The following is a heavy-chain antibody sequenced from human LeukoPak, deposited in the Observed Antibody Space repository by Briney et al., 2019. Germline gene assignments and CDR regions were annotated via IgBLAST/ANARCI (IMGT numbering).Heavy chain of an antibody. Sequence: SETLSLTCTVSGGSVSSYDWSWIRQPPGKGLEWVGYIYYSGSTNYSPSLKSRATISVDTSKNQFSLNLSSVTPADTAVYYCAVYSSKFYFYYGMDLWGQGTTVTVSS. CDR1: GGSVSSYD. D-gene: IGHD4-11*01. CDR2: IYYSGST. CDR3: AVYSSKFYFYYGMDL. J-gene: IGHJ6*02. V-gene: IGHV4-59*02.